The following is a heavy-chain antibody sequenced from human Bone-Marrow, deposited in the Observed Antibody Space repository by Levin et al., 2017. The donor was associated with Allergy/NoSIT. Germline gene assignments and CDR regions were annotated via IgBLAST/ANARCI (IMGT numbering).Heavy chain of an antibody. CDR2: TYYRSKWYN. CDR1: GDSVSSNSAA. V-gene: IGHV6-1*01. Sequence: SETLSLTCAISGDSVSSNSAAWNWIRQSPSRGLEWLGRTYYRSKWYNDYAVSVKSRITINPDTSKNQFSLQLNSVTPEDTAVYYCARERYSPYCSGGSCQAPLDYWGQGTLVTVSS. J-gene: IGHJ4*02. CDR3: ARERYSPYCSGGSCQAPLDY. D-gene: IGHD2-15*01.